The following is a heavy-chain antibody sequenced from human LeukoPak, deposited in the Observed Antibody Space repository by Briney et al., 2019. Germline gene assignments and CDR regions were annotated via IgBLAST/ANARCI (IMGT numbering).Heavy chain of an antibody. V-gene: IGHV3-33*01. CDR2: IWYDGSNK. D-gene: IGHD6-19*01. CDR1: GFTFSSYG. Sequence: GGSLRLSCAASGFTFSSYGMPWVRQAPGKGLEWVAVIWYDGSNKYYADSVKGRFTISRDNSKNTLYLQMNSLRAEDTAVYYCARARGWFYYFDYWGQGTLVTVSS. J-gene: IGHJ4*02. CDR3: ARARGWFYYFDY.